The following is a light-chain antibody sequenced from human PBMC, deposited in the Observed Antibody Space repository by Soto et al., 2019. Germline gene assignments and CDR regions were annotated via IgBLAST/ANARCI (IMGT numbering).Light chain of an antibody. CDR3: QQYNSYLLT. V-gene: IGKV1-9*01. Sequence: IQLTQSQYFLSASVGDRVTLTCRASQGISSYLAWYQQKPGKAPKLLIYDASSLESGVPSRFSGSGSGTEFTLTISSLQPDDFATYYCQQYNSYLLTFGGGTKVDIK. CDR1: QGISSY. J-gene: IGKJ4*01. CDR2: DAS.